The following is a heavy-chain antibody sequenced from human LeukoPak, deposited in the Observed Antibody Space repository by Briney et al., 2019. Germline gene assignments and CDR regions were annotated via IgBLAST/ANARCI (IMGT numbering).Heavy chain of an antibody. V-gene: IGHV4-31*03. CDR3: ARGLKYDWLVGNNWFDP. CDR1: GGSIRRGGYF. J-gene: IGHJ5*02. CDR2: TYYTGAT. Sequence: SETLSLTCTVSGGSIRRGGYFWNWIRHHPGKGLEWIGNTYYTGATYDNPSLKGRVAMSVDAAKNQFSLNLTSVTAEDTAVYFCARGLKYDWLVGNNWFDPWGQGILVTVSS. D-gene: IGHD6-19*01.